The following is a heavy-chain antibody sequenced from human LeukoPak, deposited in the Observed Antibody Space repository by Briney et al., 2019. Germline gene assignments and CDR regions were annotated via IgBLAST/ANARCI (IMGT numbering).Heavy chain of an antibody. CDR1: GFTFSNYA. CDR2: ISYDGSNK. D-gene: IGHD1-7*01. V-gene: IGHV3-30-3*01. CDR3: ARDRWELGGFDP. J-gene: IGHJ5*02. Sequence: GGSLRLSCAASGFTFSNYAMHWVRQAPGKGLEWVAVISYDGSNKYYADSVKGRFTISRDNSKNTLYLQMNSLRAEDTAVYYCARDRWELGGFDPWGQGTLVTLSS.